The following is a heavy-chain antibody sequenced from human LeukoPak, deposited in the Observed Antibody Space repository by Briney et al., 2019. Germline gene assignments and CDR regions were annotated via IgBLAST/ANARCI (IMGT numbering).Heavy chain of an antibody. CDR1: GSSISSGYY. D-gene: IGHD3-22*01. CDR3: ARVDYYDYSGSFSLDF. Sequence: SETLSLTCAVSGSSISSGYYWAWIRQPPGEALEWVGSIYRSGSTYYNPSLESPVTISLDMSKNHFSLSLSSVTAADTAVYYCARVDYYDYSGSFSLDFWGQGTLVTVSS. CDR2: IYRSGST. J-gene: IGHJ4*02. V-gene: IGHV4-38-2*01.